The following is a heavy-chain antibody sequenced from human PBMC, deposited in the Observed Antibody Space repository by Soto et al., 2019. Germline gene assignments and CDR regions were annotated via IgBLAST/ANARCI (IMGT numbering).Heavy chain of an antibody. D-gene: IGHD3-10*01. CDR1: GYTFTSYA. J-gene: IGHJ6*02. Sequence: GASVKVSCKASGYTFTSYAMHWVRQAPGQRLEWMGWINAGNGNTKYSQKFQGRVTITRDTSASTAYMELSSLRSEGTAVYYCARGTMVRGVMHYYYGMDVWGQGTTVTVSS. CDR2: INAGNGNT. V-gene: IGHV1-3*01. CDR3: ARGTMVRGVMHYYYGMDV.